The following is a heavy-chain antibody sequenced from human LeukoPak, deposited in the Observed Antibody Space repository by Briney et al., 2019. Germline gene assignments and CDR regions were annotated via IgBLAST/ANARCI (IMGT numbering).Heavy chain of an antibody. J-gene: IGHJ6*02. Sequence: ASVKVSCKASGYTFTSYYMHWVRQAPGQGLEWMGIINPSGGSTSYAQKFQGRVTMTRDTPTSTVYMELSSLRSEDTAVYYCARDPPNYYDSSGYYSPGGMDVWGQGTTVTVSS. D-gene: IGHD3-22*01. CDR2: INPSGGST. V-gene: IGHV1-46*01. CDR3: ARDPPNYYDSSGYYSPGGMDV. CDR1: GYTFTSYY.